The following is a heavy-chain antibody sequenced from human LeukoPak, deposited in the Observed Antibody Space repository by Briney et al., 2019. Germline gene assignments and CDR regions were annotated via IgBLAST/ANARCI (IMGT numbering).Heavy chain of an antibody. CDR3: ASGGRVGDIFDI. J-gene: IGHJ3*02. Sequence: PGGSLRLSCAASGFTFSTNWMYWVRQAPGKGLAWVSRINSGGGSMGYADSVKGRFTISRDNAYNTLYLQMNSLRAEDTALYYCASGGRVGDIFDIWGQGAMVRVSS. D-gene: IGHD2-15*01. CDR1: GFTFSTNW. CDR2: INSGGGSM. V-gene: IGHV3-74*01.